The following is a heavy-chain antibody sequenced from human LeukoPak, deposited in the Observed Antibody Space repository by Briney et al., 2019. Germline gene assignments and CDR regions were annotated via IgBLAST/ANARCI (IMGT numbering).Heavy chain of an antibody. CDR2: IRYDGSNK. Sequence: GGSLRLSCVASGFIFRNYGMHWVRQAPGKGLEWVAFIRYDGSNKYYADSVQGRFTISRDNSKNTLYLQMNSLTAEDTAVYYCARLSSGWYYYYYYYMDVWGKGITVTISS. V-gene: IGHV3-30*02. D-gene: IGHD6-19*01. CDR1: GFIFRNYG. J-gene: IGHJ6*03. CDR3: ARLSSGWYYYYYYYMDV.